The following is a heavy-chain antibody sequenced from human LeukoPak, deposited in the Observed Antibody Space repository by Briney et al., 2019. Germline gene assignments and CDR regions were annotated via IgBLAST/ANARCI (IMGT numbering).Heavy chain of an antibody. D-gene: IGHD3-10*01. CDR3: ARGRGSLTY. CDR2: FYDTRSP. Sequence: SETLSLTCAVYGGSLSGYYWSWIRQPPGKGLEWIGYFYDTRSPKYNPSLERRVTISVDMSRNQFSLNLTSVTAADTAVYYCARGRGSLTYWGQGTLATVSS. CDR1: GGSLSGYY. V-gene: IGHV4-59*01. J-gene: IGHJ4*02.